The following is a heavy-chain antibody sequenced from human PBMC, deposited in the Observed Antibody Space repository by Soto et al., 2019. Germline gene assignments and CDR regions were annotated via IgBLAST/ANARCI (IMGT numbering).Heavy chain of an antibody. J-gene: IGHJ6*02. CDR2: VHYSWGS. V-gene: IGHV4-59*08. D-gene: IGHD3-10*01. Sequence: SETLSLPCTVSGDSISSYPWSWIRQTPGKGLEWIGYVHYSWGSNYNPSLRSRVAISLDTSKSQFSLKLTSVTATDTAVYYCARQGFGALHGPVDAWGQGTTVT. CDR1: GDSISSYP. CDR3: ARQGFGALHGPVDA.